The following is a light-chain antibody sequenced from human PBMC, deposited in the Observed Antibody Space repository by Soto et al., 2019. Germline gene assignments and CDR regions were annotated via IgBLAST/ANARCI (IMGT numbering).Light chain of an antibody. CDR2: DAF. CDR3: QQYITSPYT. Sequence: EIVLTQSPATLSLSPGERAALSCRASQSVSSYLDWCQQKPGLAPSLLICDAFERATGLPARLSVCGSGTDFTLTVSSLEPEEFAVYYCQQYITSPYTFGQGTKLEIK. V-gene: IGKV3-11*01. J-gene: IGKJ2*01. CDR1: QSVSSY.